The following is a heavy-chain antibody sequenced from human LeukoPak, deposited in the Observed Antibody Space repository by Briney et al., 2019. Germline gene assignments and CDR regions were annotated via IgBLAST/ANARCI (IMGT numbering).Heavy chain of an antibody. CDR3: ARGDHYYYDSSGYYI. Sequence: SETLSLTCAVYGGSFSDYHWSWIRQPPGKGLEWIGEVNHSGTTKYNPSLKSRVTISVDTSKNQFSLKLGSVTAADTAVYYCARGDHYYYDSSGYYIWGQGTLVTVSS. J-gene: IGHJ4*02. CDR2: VNHSGTT. V-gene: IGHV4-34*01. CDR1: GGSFSDYH. D-gene: IGHD3-22*01.